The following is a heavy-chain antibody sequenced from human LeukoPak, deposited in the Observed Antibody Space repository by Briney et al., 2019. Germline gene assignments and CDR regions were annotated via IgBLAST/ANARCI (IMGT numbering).Heavy chain of an antibody. CDR3: AKDWGPEFASGSSYLDS. Sequence: GGSLRLSCAASGFTFISYWLTWVRQAPGKGLEWVANIEQDGSEKYYVGSVKGRFIISRDNSRNTLYLQMNGLRPEDTAVYFCAKDWGPEFASGSSYLDSWGQGILVTVSS. CDR1: GFTFISYW. D-gene: IGHD3-10*01. V-gene: IGHV3-7*01. CDR2: IEQDGSEK. J-gene: IGHJ4*02.